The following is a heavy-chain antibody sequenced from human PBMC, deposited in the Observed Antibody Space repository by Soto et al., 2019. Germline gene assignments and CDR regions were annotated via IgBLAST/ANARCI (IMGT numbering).Heavy chain of an antibody. V-gene: IGHV3-48*02. J-gene: IGHJ5*02. Sequence: EVQLVEYGGGLVQPGGSLRLSCAASGFTFSSYSMNWVRQAPGKGLEWVSYISSSSSTIYYADSVKGRFTISRYNAKNSLYLQMNSLRDEDTAVYYCARERAVGIAVALNWFDPWGQGTLVTVSS. CDR3: ARERAVGIAVALNWFDP. D-gene: IGHD6-19*01. CDR2: ISSSSSTI. CDR1: GFTFSSYS.